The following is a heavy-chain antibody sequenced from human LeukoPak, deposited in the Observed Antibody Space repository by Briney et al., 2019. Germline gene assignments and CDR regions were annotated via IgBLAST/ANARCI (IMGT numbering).Heavy chain of an antibody. CDR3: ARDFWSGYGLIS. V-gene: IGHV3-9*01. Sequence: GGSLRLSCVASGFTFDDYAMHWVRQAPGKGLEWVSGISWNGDSVDYADSVKGRFTISRDNAKNSLYLQMNSLRAEDTAVYYCARDFWSGYGLISWGQGTLVTVSS. CDR2: ISWNGDSV. J-gene: IGHJ4*02. D-gene: IGHD3-3*01. CDR1: GFTFDDYA.